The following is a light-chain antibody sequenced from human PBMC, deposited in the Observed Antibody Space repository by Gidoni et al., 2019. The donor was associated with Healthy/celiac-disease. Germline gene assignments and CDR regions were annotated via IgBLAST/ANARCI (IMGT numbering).Light chain of an antibody. J-gene: IGLJ2*01. Sequence: QSALTQPASVSGSPGQSITISCTGTSSDVGGYNYVSWYHQHPGKAPKLMIYEVSNRPSGVSHRFSGSKSGNTASLTISGLQAEDEADYYCSSYTSSSTLVVFGGGTKLTVL. CDR3: SSYTSSSTLVV. CDR1: SSDVGGYNY. V-gene: IGLV2-14*01. CDR2: EVS.